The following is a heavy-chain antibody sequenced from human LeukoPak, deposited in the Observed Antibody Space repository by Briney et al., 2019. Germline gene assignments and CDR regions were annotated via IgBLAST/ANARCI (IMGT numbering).Heavy chain of an antibody. CDR1: GFTFSRFG. CDR2: FDGNADGT. J-gene: IGHJ4*02. D-gene: IGHD2-15*01. V-gene: IGHV3-23*01. CDR3: AKPRIIGLGWAQFDY. Sequence: GGSLRLSCVTSGFTFSRFGMTWVRQPPGKGLEWVASFDGNADGTYYADSVKGRCTISRDNSKNTLYLQMSSLRAEDTAIYYCAKPRIIGLGWAQFDYWGQGSLVTVSS.